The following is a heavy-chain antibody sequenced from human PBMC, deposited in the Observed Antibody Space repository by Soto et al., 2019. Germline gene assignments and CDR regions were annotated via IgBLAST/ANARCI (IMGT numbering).Heavy chain of an antibody. V-gene: IGHV4-34*01. CDR2: INHLGSI. Sequence: QVQLQQWGAGLLKPSETLSLTCVVSGGSLSDYFWSWIRQPPGMALEWIGEINHLGSINYNPSLKRRVTRSSDTSKNQFSLTLSSVTAADTATYYCARGGISHWAYFYYMDVWDRGTTVTFSS. CDR3: ARGGISHWAYFYYMDV. J-gene: IGHJ6*03. CDR1: GGSLSDYF. D-gene: IGHD2-21*01.